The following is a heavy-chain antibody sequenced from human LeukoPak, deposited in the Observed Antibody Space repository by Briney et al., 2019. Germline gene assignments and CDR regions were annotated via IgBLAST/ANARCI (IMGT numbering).Heavy chain of an antibody. J-gene: IGHJ4*02. V-gene: IGHV4-4*02. CDR3: ARDVGARLPGY. CDR2: IYHSGSS. Sequence: GSLRLSCTASGFPFSSYAMSWVRQPPGKGLEWIGEIYHSGSSNYNPSLKSRVTVSVDKSKNQFSLKLSSMTAADTAVYYCARDVGARLPGYWGQGTLVTVSS. D-gene: IGHD6-6*01. CDR1: GFPFSSYAM.